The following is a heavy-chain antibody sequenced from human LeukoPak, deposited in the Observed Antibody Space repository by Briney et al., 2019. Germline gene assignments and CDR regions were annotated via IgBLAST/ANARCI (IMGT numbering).Heavy chain of an antibody. CDR1: GFTFSSYE. V-gene: IGHV3-48*03. D-gene: IGHD1-20*01. CDR3: AREGPHTCNWNPINWFDP. Sequence: PGGSLRLSCAASGFTFSSYEMNWVRQAPGKGLEWVSYISSSGSTIYYADSVKGRFTISRDNAKNSLYLQMNSLRAEDAAVYYCAREGPHTCNWNPINWFDPWGQGTLVTVSS. J-gene: IGHJ5*02. CDR2: ISSSGSTI.